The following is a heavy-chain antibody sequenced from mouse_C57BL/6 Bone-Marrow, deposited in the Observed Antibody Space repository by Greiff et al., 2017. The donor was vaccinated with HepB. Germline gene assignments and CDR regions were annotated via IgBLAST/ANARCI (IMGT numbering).Heavy chain of an antibody. CDR3: ARHYGSTPGYFDY. Sequence: EVKLMESGGDLVKPGGSLKLSCAASGFTFSSYGMSWVRQTPDKRLEWVATISSGGSYTYYPDSVKGRFTISRDNAKNTLYLQMSSLKSEDTAMYYCARHYGSTPGYFDYWGQGTTLTVSS. J-gene: IGHJ2*01. V-gene: IGHV5-6*01. CDR1: GFTFSSYG. D-gene: IGHD1-1*01. CDR2: ISSGGSYT.